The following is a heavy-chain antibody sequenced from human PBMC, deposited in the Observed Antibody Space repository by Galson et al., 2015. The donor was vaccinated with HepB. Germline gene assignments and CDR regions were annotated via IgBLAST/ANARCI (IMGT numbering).Heavy chain of an antibody. CDR1: GFTVSSIY. D-gene: IGHD3-10*01. V-gene: IGHV3-49*04. Sequence: SLRLSCAASGFTVSSIYMNWVRQAPGKGLEWVAFTRTETYGGTTEYASSVKGRFTLFRDDSNSIAYLQMNSLKIADTAVYYCTRDLGYYYGSGSDYWGQGTLVTVSS. J-gene: IGHJ4*02. CDR2: TRTETYGGTT. CDR3: TRDLGYYYGSGSDY.